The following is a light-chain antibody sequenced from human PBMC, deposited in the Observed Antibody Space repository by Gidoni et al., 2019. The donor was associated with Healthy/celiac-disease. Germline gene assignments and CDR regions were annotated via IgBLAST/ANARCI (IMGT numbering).Light chain of an antibody. V-gene: IGKV3-11*01. CDR3: QQRSNWPPLT. CDR2: HAS. Sequence: EIVLTQSPATLSLSPGERSTLSCRASQSVSSYLARYQQKPGQAPRLLIYHASNSGSGTDFTLTISSLEPEDFAVYYCQQRSNWPPLTFGGGTKVEIK. CDR1: QSVSSY. J-gene: IGKJ4*01.